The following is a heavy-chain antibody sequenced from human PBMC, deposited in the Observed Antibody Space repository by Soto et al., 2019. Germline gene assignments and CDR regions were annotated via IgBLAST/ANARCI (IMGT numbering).Heavy chain of an antibody. J-gene: IGHJ5*01. Sequence: SETLSLTCTVSGDSITSGDYYWSWVRQPPGKGLEWIGYIFYSGSTYYKASLKSRVTISLDMSRNQFSLKLTSVTAADTAVYYSARAEVAVAGSGWFDAWGQGTLVTVSS. CDR1: GDSITSGDYY. CDR2: IFYSGST. D-gene: IGHD6-19*01. V-gene: IGHV4-30-4*01. CDR3: ARAEVAVAGSGWFDA.